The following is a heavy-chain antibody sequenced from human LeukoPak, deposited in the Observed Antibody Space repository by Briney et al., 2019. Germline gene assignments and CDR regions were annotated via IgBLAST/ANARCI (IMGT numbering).Heavy chain of an antibody. CDR1: GFTFSSYA. CDR3: ARGSITMIVVAPLGY. J-gene: IGHJ4*02. D-gene: IGHD3-22*01. Sequence: GGSLRLSCAASGFTFSSYAMHWVRQAPGKGLEWVAVISYDGSNKYYADSVKGRFTISRDNSKNTLYLQMNSLRAEDTAVYYCARGSITMIVVAPLGYWGQGTLVTVSS. V-gene: IGHV3-30-3*01. CDR2: ISYDGSNK.